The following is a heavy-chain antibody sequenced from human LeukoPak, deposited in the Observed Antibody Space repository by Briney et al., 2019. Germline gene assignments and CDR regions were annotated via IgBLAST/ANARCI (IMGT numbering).Heavy chain of an antibody. CDR2: IYYSGST. V-gene: IGHV4-39*07. CDR1: GGSISSSSYY. CDR3: AREDITMVRGVKSRYMDV. D-gene: IGHD3-10*01. Sequence: SETLSLTCTVSGGSISSSSYYWGWIRQPPGKGLEWIGSIYYSGSTYYSPSLKSRVTISVDTSKNRFSLKLSSVTAADTAVYYCAREDITMVRGVKSRYMDVWGKGTTVTVSS. J-gene: IGHJ6*03.